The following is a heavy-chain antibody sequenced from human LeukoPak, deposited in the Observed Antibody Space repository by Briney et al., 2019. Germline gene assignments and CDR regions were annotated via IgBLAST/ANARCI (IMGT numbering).Heavy chain of an antibody. CDR3: ARVRETMIVVAEFDY. J-gene: IGHJ4*02. D-gene: IGHD3-22*01. CDR1: GYTFTSYG. Sequence: ASVKVSCKASGYTFTSYGISWVRQAPGQGLEWMGWISAYNGNTNYAQKLQGRVTMTTDTSTSTAYMELRSLRSDDTAVYYCARVRETMIVVAEFDYWGQGTLVTVSS. CDR2: ISAYNGNT. V-gene: IGHV1-18*01.